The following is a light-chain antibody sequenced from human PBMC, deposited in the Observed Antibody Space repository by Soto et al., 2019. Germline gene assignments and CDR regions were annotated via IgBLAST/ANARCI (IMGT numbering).Light chain of an antibody. Sequence: EIVLTQSPGTLSVSPGERATLSCRASQSVSSSYVAWYQHKPGRAPRLLIEGESNRATGIPDRLSGSGSGTDLTLTISSLQPEDVAAYYCQKYNSDPLTCGGGTKVDIK. CDR1: QSVSSSY. V-gene: IGKV3-20*01. CDR2: GES. J-gene: IGKJ4*01. CDR3: QKYNSDPLT.